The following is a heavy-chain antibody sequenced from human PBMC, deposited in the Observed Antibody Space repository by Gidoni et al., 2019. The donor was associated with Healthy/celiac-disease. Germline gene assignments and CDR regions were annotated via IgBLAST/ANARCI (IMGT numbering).Heavy chain of an antibody. J-gene: IGHJ4*02. CDR3: AKDMVRGVIIRYYFDY. CDR2: ISWNSGSI. D-gene: IGHD3-10*01. CDR1: GFTFDDYA. Sequence: EVQLVESGGGLVQPGRSLRLSCAASGFTFDDYAMHWVRQAPGKGLEWVSGISWNSGSIGYADSVNGRFTISRDNAKNSLYLQMNSLRAEDTALYYCAKDMVRGVIIRYYFDYWGQGTLVTVSS. V-gene: IGHV3-9*01.